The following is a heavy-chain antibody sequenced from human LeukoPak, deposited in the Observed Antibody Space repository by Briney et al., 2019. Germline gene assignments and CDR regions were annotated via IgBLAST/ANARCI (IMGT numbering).Heavy chain of an antibody. CDR1: GFTFSSYW. CDR3: ARGCIRCIGHWFDP. V-gene: IGHV3-74*01. Sequence: PGGSLRLSCAASGFTFSSYWMHWVRQAPGKGLVWVSRINSDGSSTSYADSVKGRFTISRDNAKNTLYLQMNSLRAEDTAVYYCARGCIRCIGHWFDPWGQGTLVTVSS. D-gene: IGHD2-15*01. CDR2: INSDGSST. J-gene: IGHJ5*02.